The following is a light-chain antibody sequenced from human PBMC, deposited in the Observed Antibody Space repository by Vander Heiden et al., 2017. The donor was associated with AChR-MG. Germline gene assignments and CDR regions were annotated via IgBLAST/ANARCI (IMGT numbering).Light chain of an antibody. Sequence: EIVLTQSPATLSLSPGERATLSCRASQSVSSYLAWYQQKPGQAPRLLIYDASNRATGIPARFSGSGSGTDFTLTISSLEPEDFAVYYCQQRSNWPQQWKVGQGTKVEIK. J-gene: IGKJ1*01. V-gene: IGKV3-11*01. CDR2: DAS. CDR3: QQRSNWPQQWK. CDR1: QSVSSY.